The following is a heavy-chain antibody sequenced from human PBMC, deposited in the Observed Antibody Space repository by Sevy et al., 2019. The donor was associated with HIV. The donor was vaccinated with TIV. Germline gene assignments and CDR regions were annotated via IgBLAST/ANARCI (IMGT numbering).Heavy chain of an antibody. J-gene: IGHJ3*02. V-gene: IGHV3-48*01. CDR3: ARDSAVGAFDI. Sequence: GGSLRLSCAASGFIFSSYSMNGVRQAPRKGLEWVSNISSSRSSIYYADSVKGRFTISRDNAKNSLYLQMNSLRAEDTAVYYCARDSAVGAFDIWGQGTMVTVSS. CDR2: ISSSRSSI. CDR1: GFIFSSYS. D-gene: IGHD2-15*01.